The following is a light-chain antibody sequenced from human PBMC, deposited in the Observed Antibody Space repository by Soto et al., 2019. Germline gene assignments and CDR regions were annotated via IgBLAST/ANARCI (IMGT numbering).Light chain of an antibody. V-gene: IGKV1-5*01. CDR1: QSISSW. Sequence: DIQMTQSPSTLSASVGDRVTITCRASQSISSWLAWYQQKPGKAPKLLIYDASSLESGVPPRFTGGGSGTEFTLPITGLQPDDFATYYCQPYTSYPWTFGQGTQVEIK. J-gene: IGKJ1*01. CDR3: QPYTSYPWT. CDR2: DAS.